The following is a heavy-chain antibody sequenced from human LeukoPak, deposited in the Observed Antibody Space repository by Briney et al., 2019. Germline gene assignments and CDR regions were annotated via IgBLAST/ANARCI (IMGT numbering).Heavy chain of an antibody. V-gene: IGHV4-61*02. CDR1: GDSISSGDYY. CDR3: ARGLLNYGSGTYYSTHFDY. Sequence: PSETLSLTCTVSGDSISSGDYYWSWIRQPAGKGLEWIGRISSSGSTNYNPSLKSRVTISVDTSKNQFSLKLSSVTAADTAVYYCARGLLNYGSGTYYSTHFDYWGQGTLVTVSS. D-gene: IGHD3-10*01. CDR2: ISSSGST. J-gene: IGHJ4*02.